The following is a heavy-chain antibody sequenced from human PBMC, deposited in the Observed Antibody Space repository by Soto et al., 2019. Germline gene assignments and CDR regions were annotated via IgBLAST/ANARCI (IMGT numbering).Heavy chain of an antibody. J-gene: IGHJ5*02. D-gene: IGHD3-22*01. CDR1: GFIFSDFS. CDR3: ARGSLPYYHNSSVYGEGFDP. Sequence: GGSQRLSYAASGFIFSDFSMSVIRQAPGKGLEWLSYTGFAGNTRYYADSVKARFTVSRDNAKNSRYLQMNSLRVEDTAVYYCARGSLPYYHNSSVYGEGFDPWGQGTVVTVSS. V-gene: IGHV3-11*01. CDR2: TGFAGNTR.